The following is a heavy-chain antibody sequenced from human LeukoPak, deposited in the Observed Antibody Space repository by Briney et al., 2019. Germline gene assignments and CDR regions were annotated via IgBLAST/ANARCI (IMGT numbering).Heavy chain of an antibody. D-gene: IGHD6-19*01. Sequence: SETLSLTCTVSGGTISSYYWNWIRKPQGKGLNWIGYIHDSGSTKYNPSLKSRVTISVETSKNQFSLKLSSVTAADTAVYYCARWYYSGWAFDYWGQGTLVTGSS. CDR3: ARWYYSGWAFDY. CDR2: IHDSGST. J-gene: IGHJ4*02. CDR1: GGTISSYY. V-gene: IGHV4-59*08.